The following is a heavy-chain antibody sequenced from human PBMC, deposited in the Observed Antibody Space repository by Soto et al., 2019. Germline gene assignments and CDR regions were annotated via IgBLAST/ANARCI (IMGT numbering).Heavy chain of an antibody. CDR3: ARVAYSSSSYYYYYGMDV. Sequence: GGSLRLSCAASGFTFSSYGMHWVRQAPGKGLEWVAVIRYDGSNKYYADSVKGRFTISRDNSKNTLYLQMNSLRAEDTAVYYCARVAYSSSSYYYYYGMDVWGQGTTVTVSS. D-gene: IGHD6-6*01. V-gene: IGHV3-33*01. J-gene: IGHJ6*02. CDR1: GFTFSSYG. CDR2: IRYDGSNK.